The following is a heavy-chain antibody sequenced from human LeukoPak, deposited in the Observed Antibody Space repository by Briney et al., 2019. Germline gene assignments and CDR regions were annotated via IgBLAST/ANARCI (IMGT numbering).Heavy chain of an antibody. CDR1: GYTFTSYG. CDR3: ARASSIAVAAFDY. V-gene: IGHV1-18*01. CDR2: ISAYNGNT. D-gene: IGHD6-19*01. J-gene: IGHJ4*02. Sequence: ASVKVSCKASGYTFTSYGISWVRQAPGQGLEWMGWISAYNGNTNYAQKLQGRVTMTTDTSTSTVYMELRSLRSDDTAVYYCARASSIAVAAFDYWGQGTLVTVSS.